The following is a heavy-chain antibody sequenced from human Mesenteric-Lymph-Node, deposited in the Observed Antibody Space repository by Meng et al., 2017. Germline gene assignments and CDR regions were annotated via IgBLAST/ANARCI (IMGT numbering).Heavy chain of an antibody. J-gene: IGHJ3*02. CDR3: ATVYPWELLSVYPAFDI. CDR2: IYYSGST. D-gene: IGHD1-26*01. V-gene: IGHV4-39*07. CDR1: GGPISSSRYY. Sequence: SETLSLTCTVPGGPISSSRYYWGWIRQPPGKGLEWIGSIYYSGSTYYNPSLKSRVTISVDTSKNQFSLKLSSVTAADTAVYYCATVYPWELLSVYPAFDIWGQGTMVTVSS.